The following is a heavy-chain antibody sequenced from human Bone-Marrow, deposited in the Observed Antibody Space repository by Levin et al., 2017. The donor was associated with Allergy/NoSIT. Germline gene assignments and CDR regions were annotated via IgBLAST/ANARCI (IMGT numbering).Heavy chain of an antibody. CDR3: AREYYAVPYFFDY. CDR2: ISYDGTKE. V-gene: IGHV3-30-3*01. Sequence: GGSLRLSFSSSFFTFRSPSLPCVRPSPGKGLEWVALISYDGTKEYYADSVKGRFTISRDNSKNTLYLQMESLIADDTSVYLCAREYYAVPYFFDYWGQGALVIVSS. CDR1: FFTFRSPS. J-gene: IGHJ4*02. D-gene: IGHD3-10*01.